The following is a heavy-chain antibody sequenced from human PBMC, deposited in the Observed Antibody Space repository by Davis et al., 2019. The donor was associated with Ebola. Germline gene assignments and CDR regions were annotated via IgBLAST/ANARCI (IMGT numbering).Heavy chain of an antibody. CDR2: IIPIFGTA. CDR1: GGTFSSYA. D-gene: IGHD3-3*01. J-gene: IGHJ5*02. V-gene: IGHV1-69*13. CDR3: ARVHRPHYDFWSGYHWFDP. Sequence: SVKVSCKASGGTFSSYAISWVRQAPGQGLEWMGGIIPIFGTANYAQKFQGRVTITADESTSTAYMELSSLRSEDTAVYYCARVHRPHYDFWSGYHWFDPWGQGTLVTVSS.